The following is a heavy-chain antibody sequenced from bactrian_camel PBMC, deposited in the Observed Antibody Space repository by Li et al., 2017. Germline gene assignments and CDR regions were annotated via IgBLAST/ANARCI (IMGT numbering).Heavy chain of an antibody. D-gene: IGHD1*01. Sequence: HVQLVESGGGLVQPGGSLRLSCVASGFTFSTTHMSWVRQPPGKGLEWVSSIMSDGTKSRYPDSVKGRFTISIDNAKNTLYLRMNSLRADDTAMYYCAIGLFADFGLDRGTQVTVS. V-gene: IGHV3-2*01. J-gene: IGHJ4*01. CDR1: GFTFSTTH. CDR2: IMSDGTKS.